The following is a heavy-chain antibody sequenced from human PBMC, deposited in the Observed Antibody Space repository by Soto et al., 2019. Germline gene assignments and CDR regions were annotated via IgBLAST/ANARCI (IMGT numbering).Heavy chain of an antibody. Sequence: SETLSLTCTVSGGSISSYYWSWIRQPAGKGLEWIGRIYTSGSTNYNPSLKSRVTMSVDTSKNQFSLKLSSVTAADTAVYYCARVVYPTAAAAGFYYGMDVWGQGTTVTVS. CDR3: ARVVYPTAAAAGFYYGMDV. V-gene: IGHV4-4*07. CDR1: GGSISSYY. CDR2: IYTSGST. D-gene: IGHD6-13*01. J-gene: IGHJ6*02.